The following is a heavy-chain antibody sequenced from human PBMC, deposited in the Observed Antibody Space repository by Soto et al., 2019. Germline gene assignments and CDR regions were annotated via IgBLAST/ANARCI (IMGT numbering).Heavy chain of an antibody. Sequence: VQLVQSGAEVKKPGASVKVYCKASGYKFTSYGISWVRQAPGTGLEWRRWIGAYNVNTDYAQKLQGRGTMTTDTSTSTAYRELGSLGSDDTAEYDCATDMGIEYHDVGSGYGTYYCMDIWGNASTLTFSS. D-gene: IGHD3-3*01. V-gene: IGHV1-18*01. CDR3: ATDMGIEYHDVGSGYGTYYCMDI. CDR2: IGAYNVNT. J-gene: IGHJ6*03. CDR1: GYKFTSYG.